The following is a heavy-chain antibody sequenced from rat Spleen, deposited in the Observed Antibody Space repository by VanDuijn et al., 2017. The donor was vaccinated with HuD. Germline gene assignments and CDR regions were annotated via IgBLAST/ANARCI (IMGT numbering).Heavy chain of an antibody. D-gene: IGHD1-2*01. Sequence: EVQLVESGGGLVQPGRSLKLSCAASGFTFSDYGMAWVRQAPTKGLEWVATISYDGSSTYYRDSVKGRFTISRDNDKSTLHLQMDSLRSEDTATYYCTRGSWVMDAWGQGASVTVSS. V-gene: IGHV5-29*01. CDR3: TRGSWVMDA. CDR2: ISYDGSST. CDR1: GFTFSDYG. J-gene: IGHJ4*01.